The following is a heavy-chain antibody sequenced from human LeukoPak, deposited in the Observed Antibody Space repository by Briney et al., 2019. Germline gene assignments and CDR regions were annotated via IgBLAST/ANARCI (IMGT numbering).Heavy chain of an antibody. Sequence: ASVKVSCKASGYIFTGYYIHWVRQAPGQGLEWMGWINPNSGGTHYAQRFQGRVTLTRDTSISTAYMELSRLRSDDTAVYYCARDGVAGSVWNYYYYMDVWGKGTTVTISS. J-gene: IGHJ6*03. CDR2: INPNSGGT. CDR1: GYIFTGYY. D-gene: IGHD6-19*01. V-gene: IGHV1-2*02. CDR3: ARDGVAGSVWNYYYYMDV.